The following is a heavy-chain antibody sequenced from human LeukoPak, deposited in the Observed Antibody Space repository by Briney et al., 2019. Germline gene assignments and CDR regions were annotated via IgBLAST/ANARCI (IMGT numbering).Heavy chain of an antibody. CDR2: ISGSAYNT. V-gene: IGHV3-23*01. D-gene: IGHD1-26*01. Sequence: GGSLRLSCAASGFTFSSYGMSWVRQAPGKGLEWVSTISGSAYNTYYADSVKGRFTISRDNSANTLYLQMNSLRAEDTALYYCAKHSGSYFIYYVDSWGQGTLVTVSS. CDR1: GFTFSSYG. J-gene: IGHJ4*02. CDR3: AKHSGSYFIYYVDS.